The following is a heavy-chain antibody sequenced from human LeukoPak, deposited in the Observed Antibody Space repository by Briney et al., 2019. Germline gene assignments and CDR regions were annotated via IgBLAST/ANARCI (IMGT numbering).Heavy chain of an antibody. V-gene: IGHV3-15*07. Sequence: GGSLRLSCAASGFTFSNAWMNWVRQAPGKGLEWVGRIKSKTDGGTTDYAAPVKGRFTISRDDSKNTLYLQMNSLKTEDTAVYYCTTDWIDGYNFDFDYWGQGTLVTVSS. D-gene: IGHD5-24*01. CDR1: GFTFSNAW. CDR2: IKSKTDGGTT. J-gene: IGHJ4*02. CDR3: TTDWIDGYNFDFDY.